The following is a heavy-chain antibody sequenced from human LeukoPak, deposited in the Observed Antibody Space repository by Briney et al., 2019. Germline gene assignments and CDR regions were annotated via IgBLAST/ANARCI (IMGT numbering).Heavy chain of an antibody. J-gene: IGHJ3*02. CDR1: GFTVSSNY. CDR2: IRGTGYA. V-gene: IGHV3-53*01. CDR3: TSDPNGDYVGAFDM. Sequence: GGSLRLSCAASGFTVSSNYMSWVRQAPGRGLEWVSSIRGTGYADYADSVKGRFTLSRDNSRNTLSLQMNSLRVEDTALYYCTSDPNGDYVGAFDMWGPGTMVTVSS. D-gene: IGHD4-17*01.